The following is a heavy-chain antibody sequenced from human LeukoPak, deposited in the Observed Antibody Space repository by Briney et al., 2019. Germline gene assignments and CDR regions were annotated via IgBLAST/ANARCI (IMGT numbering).Heavy chain of an antibody. CDR3: ARGDDADGYLST. V-gene: IGHV4-59*01. Sequence: SGTLSLTCTVSGASISSFYWSWVRQPAGKGLEWIGFMFYTGSTNYNPSVMSRVSISRDASKNHFSLKLNSLTAADTALYFCARGDDADGYLSTWGQGILVIVSS. CDR1: GASISSFY. J-gene: IGHJ5*02. CDR2: MFYTGST. D-gene: IGHD5-24*01.